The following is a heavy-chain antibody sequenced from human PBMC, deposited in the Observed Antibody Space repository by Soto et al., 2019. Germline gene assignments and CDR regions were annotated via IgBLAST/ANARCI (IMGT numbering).Heavy chain of an antibody. D-gene: IGHD6-13*01. CDR2: IKQDGSEK. V-gene: IGHV3-7*01. CDR1: GFTSSNYW. CDR3: AGSTSSWGV. J-gene: IGHJ6*04. Sequence: EVQVVESGGGLVQPGGSLRLSCVASGFTSSNYWQNWVRGAPGKGLEWVANIKQDGSEKKYVDSVKGRFTISRDNAKNSLYLQINSLRAEDTAVYYCAGSTSSWGVWGKGTTVTVSS.